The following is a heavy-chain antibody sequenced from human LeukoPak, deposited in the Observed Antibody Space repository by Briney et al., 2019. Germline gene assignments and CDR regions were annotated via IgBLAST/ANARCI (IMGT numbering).Heavy chain of an antibody. D-gene: IGHD3-10*01. CDR2: ISSSGSTI. CDR3: ARELFDFDY. J-gene: IGHJ4*02. CDR1: GFTFSSYE. Sequence: GGSLRLSYAASGFTFSSYEMNWVRQAPGKGLEWVSYISSSGSTIYYADSVKGRFTISRDNSRNTLYLQMNSLRAEDTAVYCCARELFDFDYWGQGTLVTVSS. V-gene: IGHV3-48*03.